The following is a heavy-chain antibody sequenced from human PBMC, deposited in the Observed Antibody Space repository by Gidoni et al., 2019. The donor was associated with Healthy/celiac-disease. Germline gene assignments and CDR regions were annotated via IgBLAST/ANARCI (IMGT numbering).Heavy chain of an antibody. CDR2: IKQDGSEK. V-gene: IGHV3-7*04. J-gene: IGHJ4*02. CDR3: ARDPWIHDYGDYGVDY. Sequence: EVQLVESGGGLVQPGGSLRLSCAASGFTFSSYWMSWVRQAPGKGLEWVANIKQDGSEKYYVDSVKGRFTISRDNAKNSLYLQMNSLRAEDTAVYYCARDPWIHDYGDYGVDYWGQGTLVTVSS. CDR1: GFTFSSYW. D-gene: IGHD4-17*01.